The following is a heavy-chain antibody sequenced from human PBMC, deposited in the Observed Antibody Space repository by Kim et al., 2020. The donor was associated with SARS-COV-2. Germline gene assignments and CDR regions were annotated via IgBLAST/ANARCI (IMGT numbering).Heavy chain of an antibody. J-gene: IGHJ4*02. D-gene: IGHD4-17*01. V-gene: IGHV3-23*01. CDR3: AQSYEAKEGLGVTTLAY. Sequence: GGSLRLSCVASGFNFGRYAMSWVRQTPGEGLEWVSVMSGSGDSAHYASSVKGRFTMSRDNSNKTLYLQMKGLRVEDTATYYCAQSYEAKEGLGVTTLAYWGQGTLVTVAS. CDR1: GFNFGRYA. CDR2: MSGSGDSA.